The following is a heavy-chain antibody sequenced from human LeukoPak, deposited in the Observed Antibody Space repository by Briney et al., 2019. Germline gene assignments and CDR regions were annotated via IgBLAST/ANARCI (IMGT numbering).Heavy chain of an antibody. CDR3: ARFGDGYLYYFDY. CDR1: GGSIRSSYYY. D-gene: IGHD5-24*01. J-gene: IGHJ4*02. V-gene: IGHV4-39*07. Sequence: PSETLSLTCTVSGGSIRSSYYYWGWIRQPPGKGLEWIGSIYDSGSTNYNPSLKSRVTISVDTSKNQFSLKLSSVTAADTAVYYCARFGDGYLYYFDYWGQGTLVTVSS. CDR2: IYDSGST.